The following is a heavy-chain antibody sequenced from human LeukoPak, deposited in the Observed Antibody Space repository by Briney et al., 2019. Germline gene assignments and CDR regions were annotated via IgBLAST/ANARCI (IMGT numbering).Heavy chain of an antibody. CDR3: ARTRKEVDFDY. D-gene: IGHD1-14*01. CDR1: GGSISSSSYY. J-gene: IGHJ4*02. V-gene: IGHV4-39*07. CDR2: IYYSGST. Sequence: SETLSLTCTVSGGSISSSSYYWGWIRQPPGKGLEWIGSIYYSGSTYYNPSLKSRVTISGDTSKNQFSLKLSSVTAADTAVYYCARTRKEVDFDYWGQGTLVTVSS.